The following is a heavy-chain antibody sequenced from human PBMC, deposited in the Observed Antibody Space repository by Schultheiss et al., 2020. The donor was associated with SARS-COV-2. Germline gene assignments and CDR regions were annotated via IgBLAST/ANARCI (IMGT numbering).Heavy chain of an antibody. D-gene: IGHD6-13*01. J-gene: IGHJ4*02. V-gene: IGHV4-61*05. CDR1: GNSISSGNYY. CDR3: ARGAADPGSYYFDY. CDR2: LYYSGST. Sequence: SETLSLTCTVSGNSISSGNYYWTWIRQPPGKGLECIGYLYYSGSTNYNPSLKSRVTISVDKSKNQFSLKLSSVTAADTAVYYCARGAADPGSYYFDYWGQGTLVTVSS.